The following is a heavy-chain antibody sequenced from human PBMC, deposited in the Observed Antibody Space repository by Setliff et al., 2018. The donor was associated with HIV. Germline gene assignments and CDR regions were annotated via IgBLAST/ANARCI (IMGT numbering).Heavy chain of an antibody. CDR2: IGRGGDT. D-gene: IGHD1-26*01. Sequence: GGSLRLSCAASGLTFSSYDMHWVRQAAGKGLEWVSGIGRGGDTYYLGSVKGRFTISRENAKNSLYLQMNSLTAGDTAVYYCARALAPGVGATLYWGQGTLVTVSS. CDR3: ARALAPGVGATLY. V-gene: IGHV3-13*01. J-gene: IGHJ4*02. CDR1: GLTFSSYD.